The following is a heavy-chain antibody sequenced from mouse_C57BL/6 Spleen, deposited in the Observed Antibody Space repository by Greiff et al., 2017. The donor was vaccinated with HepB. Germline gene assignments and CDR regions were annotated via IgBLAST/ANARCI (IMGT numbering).Heavy chain of an antibody. CDR1: GYTFTSYW. CDR2: IYPGSGST. V-gene: IGHV1-55*01. J-gene: IGHJ4*01. Sequence: VQLQQPGAELVKPGASVKMSCKASGYTFTSYWITWVKQRPGQGLEWIGDIYPGSGSTNYNEKFKSKATLTVDTSSSTAYMQRSSLTSEDSAVYYSARYYSKYYAMDYWGQGTSVTVSS. CDR3: ARYYSKYYAMDY. D-gene: IGHD2-5*01.